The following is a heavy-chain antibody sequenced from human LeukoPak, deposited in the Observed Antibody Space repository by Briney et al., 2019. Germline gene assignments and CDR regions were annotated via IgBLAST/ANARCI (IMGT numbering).Heavy chain of an antibody. CDR3: AKAYSYGFDY. Sequence: GGSLRLSCVASGFTFSIYGMHWVRQAPGKGLEWVAFIWYDASNKYYADSVRGRFTISRDNSKNTLSLQMSGLRPDDTAVYYCAKAYSYGFDYWGQGTLVTVSS. D-gene: IGHD5-18*01. V-gene: IGHV3-30*02. CDR1: GFTFSIYG. CDR2: IWYDASNK. J-gene: IGHJ4*02.